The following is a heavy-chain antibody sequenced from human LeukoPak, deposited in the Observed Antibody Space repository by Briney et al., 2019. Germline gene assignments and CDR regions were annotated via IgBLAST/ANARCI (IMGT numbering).Heavy chain of an antibody. D-gene: IGHD3-3*01. V-gene: IGHV3-23*01. CDR3: AKDRSVGVAIYYYYGMDV. Sequence: GASLRLSCAASGFTFSSYAMSWVRQAPGKGLGWASTISGSGGSTYYADSVKGRFTISRDNSKNTLYLQMNSLRVEDTAVYYCAKDRSVGVAIYYYYGMDVWGQGTTVTVSS. CDR1: GFTFSSYA. CDR2: ISGSGGST. J-gene: IGHJ6*02.